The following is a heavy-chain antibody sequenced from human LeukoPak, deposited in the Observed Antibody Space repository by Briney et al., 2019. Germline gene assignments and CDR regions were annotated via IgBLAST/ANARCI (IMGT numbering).Heavy chain of an antibody. D-gene: IGHD5-12*01. CDR3: ARAHSYSGHAEADP. Sequence: SETLSLTCTVSGDSMRPYYWSWIRQPPGKGLEWIGYIYYSGSTKYNPSLKSRVTMSVDTSDKQFSLKVRSVTAADTAVYYCARAHSYSGHAEADPWGQGTLVTVSS. CDR2: IYYSGST. CDR1: GDSMRPYY. J-gene: IGHJ5*02. V-gene: IGHV4-59*01.